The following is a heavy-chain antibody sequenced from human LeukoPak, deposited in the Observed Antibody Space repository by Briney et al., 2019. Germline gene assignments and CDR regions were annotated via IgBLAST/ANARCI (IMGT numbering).Heavy chain of an antibody. CDR3: ARDLPLLGMDV. V-gene: IGHV3-53*01. J-gene: IGHJ6*02. Sequence: GGSLRLSCAASGFTVSSNYMSRVRQAPGKGLEWVSVIYSGGSTYYADSVKGRFTISRDNSKNTLYLQMNSLRAEDTAVYYCARDLPLLGMDVWGQGTTVTVSS. CDR2: IYSGGST. CDR1: GFTVSSNY.